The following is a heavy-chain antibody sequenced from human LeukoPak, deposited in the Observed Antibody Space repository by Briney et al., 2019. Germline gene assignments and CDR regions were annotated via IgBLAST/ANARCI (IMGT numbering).Heavy chain of an antibody. CDR1: GFAFTKYA. CDR2: ISDSGGST. J-gene: IGHJ4*02. CDR3: AKGGITMTDYYFDY. Sequence: GGSLRLSCAVSGFAFTKYAMTWVRQAPGEGLEWVSAISDSGGSTYYADSVKGRFTISRDNSKNTLYLQMNSLRAEDTAVYYCAKGGITMTDYYFDYWGQGTLVTVSS. D-gene: IGHD1-14*01. V-gene: IGHV3-23*01.